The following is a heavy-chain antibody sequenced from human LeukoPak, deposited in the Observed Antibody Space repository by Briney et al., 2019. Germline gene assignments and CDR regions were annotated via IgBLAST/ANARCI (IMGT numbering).Heavy chain of an antibody. CDR2: VYYSGST. J-gene: IGHJ4*02. D-gene: IGHD3-16*02. V-gene: IGHV4-39*07. CDR3: ARSSFLYYDYVWGSYPQRYYFDY. CDR1: GGSISSSSYS. Sequence: SETLSLTCTVSGGSISSSSYSWGWIRQPPGKGLEWIGSVYYSGSTYYNPSLKSRVTISVDTSKNQFSLKLSSVTAADTAVYYCARSSFLYYDYVWGSYPQRYYFDYWGQGTLVTVSS.